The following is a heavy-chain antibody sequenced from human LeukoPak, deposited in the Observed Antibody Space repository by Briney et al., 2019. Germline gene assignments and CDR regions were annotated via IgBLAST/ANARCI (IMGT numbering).Heavy chain of an antibody. Sequence: GGSLRLSCAASGFTFSSYAMHWVRQAPGKGLEYVSAISSNGGSTYYANSVKGRFTISRDNSKNTLYLQMGSLRAEDMAVYYCAKVGYTSYYYYGMDVWGQGTTVTVSS. CDR2: ISSNGGST. CDR1: GFTFSSYA. CDR3: AKVGYTSYYYYGMDV. J-gene: IGHJ6*02. D-gene: IGHD6-13*01. V-gene: IGHV3-64*01.